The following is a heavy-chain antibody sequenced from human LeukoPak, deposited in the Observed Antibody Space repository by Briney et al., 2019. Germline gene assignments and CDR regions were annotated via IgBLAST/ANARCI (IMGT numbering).Heavy chain of an antibody. Sequence: PSETLSLTCTVSGGSLSSYYWSWIRQPPGKGLEWIGYIYYSGSTNYNPSLKSRVTISVDTSKNQFSLKLSSVTAPDTAVYYCARDWWSGYFRAFDIWGQGTMVTVSS. CDR3: ARDWWSGYFRAFDI. V-gene: IGHV4-59*01. CDR1: GGSLSSYY. D-gene: IGHD3-3*01. J-gene: IGHJ3*02. CDR2: IYYSGST.